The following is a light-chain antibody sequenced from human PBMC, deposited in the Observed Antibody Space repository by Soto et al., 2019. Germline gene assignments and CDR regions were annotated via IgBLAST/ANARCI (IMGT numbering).Light chain of an antibody. J-gene: IGLJ1*01. CDR3: SSYTRSSPYV. CDR1: SSDVGGYNY. CDR2: EVS. Sequence: QSALTQPASVSGSPGQSITISCTGTSSDVGGYNYVSWYQQHPGKAPKLMIYEVSNRPSGVSNRFSGSKSGNTASLTISGLQAEDEADYYCSSYTRSSPYVFGTGTTVTVL. V-gene: IGLV2-14*01.